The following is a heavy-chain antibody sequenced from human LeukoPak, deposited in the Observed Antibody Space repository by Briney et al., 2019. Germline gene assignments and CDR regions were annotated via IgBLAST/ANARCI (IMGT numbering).Heavy chain of an antibody. D-gene: IGHD3-9*01. CDR2: ITGSGSTT. CDR3: AKGYYFDILSGYSSLDS. Sequence: PGGSLRLSCVASGFTFHSYAMSWVRQAPGKGLEWVSTITGSGSTTYYADSVKGRFTISRDDSKNTLYLQMNSLRAEDTATYYCAKGYYFDILSGYSSLDSWGQGTLVTVSS. J-gene: IGHJ4*02. CDR1: GFTFHSYA. V-gene: IGHV3-23*01.